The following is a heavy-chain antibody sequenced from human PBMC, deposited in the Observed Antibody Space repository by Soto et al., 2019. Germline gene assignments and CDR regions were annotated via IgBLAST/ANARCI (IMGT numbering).Heavy chain of an antibody. D-gene: IGHD2-15*01. V-gene: IGHV3-23*01. J-gene: IGHJ6*03. CDR2: ISGSGAKT. Sequence: EVQLLESGGGLVQPGGSLRLSCAASGFTFDTYAMSWVRQAPGKGLEWVSAISGSGAKTYYADSVKGRFTISRDNSKNTLYLRMNRLRAEDTAVYHCAKLECSGGSCYSGRLVDYFYYYMDVWGKGTTVTVSS. CDR1: GFTFDTYA. CDR3: AKLECSGGSCYSGRLVDYFYYYMDV.